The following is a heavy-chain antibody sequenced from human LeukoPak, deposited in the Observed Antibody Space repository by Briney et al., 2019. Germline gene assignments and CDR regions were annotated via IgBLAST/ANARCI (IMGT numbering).Heavy chain of an antibody. Sequence: ASVKVSCKASGYTFSNYGISWVRQAPGQGLEWVGWIRGDNGNTNYAQKFQGRVTMTTETSTSTVYMELSSLRSEDTAVYYCAGYSGYDYHTYYYYMDVWGKGTTVTVSS. V-gene: IGHV1-18*01. CDR1: GYTFSNYG. D-gene: IGHD5-12*01. J-gene: IGHJ6*03. CDR2: IRGDNGNT. CDR3: AGYSGYDYHTYYYYMDV.